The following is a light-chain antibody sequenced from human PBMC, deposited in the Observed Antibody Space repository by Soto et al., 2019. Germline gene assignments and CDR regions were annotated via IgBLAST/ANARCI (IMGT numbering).Light chain of an antibody. V-gene: IGKV1-6*01. J-gene: IGKJ1*01. CDR2: AAS. Sequence: AIQMTQSPSSLSASVRDRVTVTCRASQDIRNDLGWYQQKAGKAPKLLIYAASSLQSGVPSRFSGSGSGTQFTLTISSLQPEDVATYYCLQTYNSQWTFGQGTKVGIK. CDR3: LQTYNSQWT. CDR1: QDIRND.